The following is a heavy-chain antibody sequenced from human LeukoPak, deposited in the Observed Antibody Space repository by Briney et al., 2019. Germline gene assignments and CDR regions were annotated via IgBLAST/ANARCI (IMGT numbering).Heavy chain of an antibody. CDR3: ARPYCGGDCYSDY. CDR1: GFNFNSYT. CDR2: ISYDGSNK. D-gene: IGHD2-21*02. J-gene: IGHJ4*02. Sequence: GGSLRLSCAASGFNFNSYTMNWVRQAPGKGLEWVAVISYDGSNKYYADSVKGRFTISRDNSKNTLYLQMNSLRAEDTAVYYCARPYCGGDCYSDYWGQGTLVTVSS. V-gene: IGHV3-30*03.